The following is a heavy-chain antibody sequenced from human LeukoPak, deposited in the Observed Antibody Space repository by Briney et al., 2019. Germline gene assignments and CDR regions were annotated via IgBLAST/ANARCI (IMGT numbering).Heavy chain of an antibody. CDR1: GGSISSYY. V-gene: IGHV4-59*08. CDR2: ISYTGST. D-gene: IGHD6-13*01. Sequence: SETLSLTCTVSGGSISSYYWSWIRQPPGKGLEWIGYISYTGSTNYNPSLKSRVTMTVDTSKNQFSLKLTSVTAADTAVYSCARRVAAAAWYFDYWGQGTLLTVSS. CDR3: ARRVAAAAWYFDY. J-gene: IGHJ4*02.